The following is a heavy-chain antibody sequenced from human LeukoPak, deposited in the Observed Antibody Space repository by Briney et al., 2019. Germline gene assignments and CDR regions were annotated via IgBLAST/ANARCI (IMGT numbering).Heavy chain of an antibody. D-gene: IGHD6-6*01. CDR3: AGDSIAARPSSPDY. V-gene: IGHV3-48*02. J-gene: IGHJ4*02. Sequence: GGSLRLSCAASGFTFSSYSMNWVRQAPGKGLEWVSYISSSSSTIYYADSVKGRFTISRDNAKNSLHLQMNSLRDEDTAVYYCAGDSIAARPSSPDYWGQGTLVTVSS. CDR2: ISSSSSTI. CDR1: GFTFSSYS.